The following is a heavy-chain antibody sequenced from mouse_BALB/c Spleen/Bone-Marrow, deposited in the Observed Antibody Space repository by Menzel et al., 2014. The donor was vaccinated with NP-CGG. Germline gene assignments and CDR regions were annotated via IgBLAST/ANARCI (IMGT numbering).Heavy chain of an antibody. V-gene: IGHV1-7*01. J-gene: IGHJ3*01. D-gene: IGHD2-1*01. Sequence: QVQLQQPGAELAKPGASVKMSCKASGYTFTNYWMHWVKQRPGQGLEWIGYINPSTGYTENNQNFKDKATLTAGKSSSTAHMQLSSLTSEDLAVYYCVRPYGNYVGFAYWGQGTLVTVSA. CDR1: GYTFTNYW. CDR3: VRPYGNYVGFAY. CDR2: INPSTGYT.